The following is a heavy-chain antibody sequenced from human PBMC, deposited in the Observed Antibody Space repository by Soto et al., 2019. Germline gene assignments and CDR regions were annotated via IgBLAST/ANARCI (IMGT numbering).Heavy chain of an antibody. CDR2: VSSSGTT. CDR1: GDSISSRSCC. D-gene: IGHD1-1*01. V-gene: IGHV4-39*01. CDR3: ARRGNSPTIDF. J-gene: IGHJ4*02. Sequence: QLHLQESGPGLVKPSETLSLTCTVSGDSISSRSCCWAWIRQSPGKGLEWMGSVSSSGTTYHNPPLKSRVTISVDTPNQFSLRLSSVTAADTAVYFCARRGNSPTIDFWGQGNLVTVSS.